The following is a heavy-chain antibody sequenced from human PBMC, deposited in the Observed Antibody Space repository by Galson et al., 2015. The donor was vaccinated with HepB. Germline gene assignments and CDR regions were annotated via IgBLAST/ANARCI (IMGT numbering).Heavy chain of an antibody. V-gene: IGHV3-74*01. Sequence: SLRLSCAASRFTFSRYWMHWVRQAPGKGLVWVSRINSDGGTTSYADSVKGRFTISRDNAKNTLYLQMNSLRAEDTAVYYCARAIPYGDYYYYYAMDVWGQGTTGTVSS. D-gene: IGHD4-17*01. CDR1: RFTFSRYW. J-gene: IGHJ6*02. CDR3: ARAIPYGDYYYYYAMDV. CDR2: INSDGGTT.